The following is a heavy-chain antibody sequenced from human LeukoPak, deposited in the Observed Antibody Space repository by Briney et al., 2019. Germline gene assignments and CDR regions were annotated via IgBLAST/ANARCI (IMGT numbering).Heavy chain of an antibody. V-gene: IGHV7-4-1*02. D-gene: IGHD1-7*01. CDR2: INTNTGNP. J-gene: IGHJ6*03. Sequence: ASVKVSCKASGYTFTSNALNWVRQPPGQGLEWVGWINTNTGNPTYAQGSTGRFVSSLVTTASKAYLLISSLLAADTAVYYYAREWELELRDYYYYMDVWGKRTTVTVSS. CDR3: AREWELELRDYYYYMDV. CDR1: GYTFTSNA.